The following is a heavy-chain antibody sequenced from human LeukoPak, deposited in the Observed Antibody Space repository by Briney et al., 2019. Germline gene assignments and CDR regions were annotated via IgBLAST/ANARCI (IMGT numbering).Heavy chain of an antibody. Sequence: GASVKVSCKASGYTFTNYGISWVRQAPGQGHEWMGWISAYNGDTDYAQKLQGRVTMTTDTSTSTAYMDLRSLRSDDTAVYYCARGVVGATLYYFDYWGQGTLVTVSS. CDR1: GYTFTNYG. V-gene: IGHV1-18*01. CDR2: ISAYNGDT. D-gene: IGHD1-26*01. J-gene: IGHJ4*02. CDR3: ARGVVGATLYYFDY.